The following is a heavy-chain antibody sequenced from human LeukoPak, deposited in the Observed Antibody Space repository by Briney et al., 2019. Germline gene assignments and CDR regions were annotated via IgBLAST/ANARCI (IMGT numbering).Heavy chain of an antibody. J-gene: IGHJ4*02. CDR1: GFTFSSYS. CDR2: ISWNSGSI. V-gene: IGHV3-48*04. Sequence: GGSLRLSCAASGFTFSSYSMNWVRQAPGKGLEWVSGISWNSGSIDYADSVKGRFTISRDNSKNTLYLQMNSLRAEDTAVYYCASNRYGDYDYWGQGTLVTVSS. D-gene: IGHD4-17*01. CDR3: ASNRYGDYDY.